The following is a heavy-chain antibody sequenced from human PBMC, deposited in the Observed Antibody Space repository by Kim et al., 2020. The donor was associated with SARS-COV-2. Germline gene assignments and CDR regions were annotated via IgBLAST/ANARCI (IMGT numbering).Heavy chain of an antibody. Sequence: GGSLRLSCAASGFTFSSYDMHWVRQATGKGLEWVSAIGTAGDTYYPGSVKGRFTISRENAKNSLYLQMNSLRAGDTAVYYCARAGGYCSGGSCYSYYYYGMDVWGQGTTVTVSS. D-gene: IGHD2-15*01. CDR3: ARAGGYCSGGSCYSYYYYGMDV. V-gene: IGHV3-13*01. J-gene: IGHJ6*02. CDR2: IGTAGDT. CDR1: GFTFSSYD.